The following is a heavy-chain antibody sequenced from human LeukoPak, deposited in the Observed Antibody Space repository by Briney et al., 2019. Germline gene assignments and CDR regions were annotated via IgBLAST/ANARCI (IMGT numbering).Heavy chain of an antibody. CDR2: ISASGASP. CDR1: GFAFNSDA. CDR3: VKRAVAGTYYFDY. V-gene: IGHV3-23*01. D-gene: IGHD6-19*01. Sequence: GGSLRLSCAASGFAFNSDAMSWVRQAPGKGLEWVSVISASGASPYYADSVKGRFTISRDNSKNTLYLQMNSLRAEDTAVYYCVKRAVAGTYYFDYWGQGTLVTVSS. J-gene: IGHJ4*02.